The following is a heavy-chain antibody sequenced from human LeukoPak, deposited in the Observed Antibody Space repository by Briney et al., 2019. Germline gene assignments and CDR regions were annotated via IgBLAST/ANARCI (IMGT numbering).Heavy chain of an antibody. CDR1: GGTFSSYA. D-gene: IGHD5-12*01. CDR2: IIPIFGTA. V-gene: IGHV1-69*06. CDR3: ASHATIMGPHFDY. J-gene: IGHJ4*02. Sequence: GASVKVSCKASGGTFSSYAISWVRQAPGQGLEWMGGIIPIFGTANYAQKFQGRVTITADKSTSTAYMELSSLRSEDTAVYYCASHATIMGPHFDYWGQGTLVTVSS.